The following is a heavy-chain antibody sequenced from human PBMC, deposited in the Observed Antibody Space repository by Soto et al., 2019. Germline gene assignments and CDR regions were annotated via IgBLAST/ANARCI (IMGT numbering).Heavy chain of an antibody. D-gene: IGHD3-10*01. J-gene: IGHJ5*02. CDR1: GYTFTSYG. Sequence: ASVKVSCKASGYTFTSYGISWVRQAPGQGLEWMGWISAYNGNTNHAQKLQGRVTMTTDTSTSTAYMELRSLRSDDTAVYYCARDRGIRTRGNWFDPWGQGSLVTVSS. V-gene: IGHV1-18*01. CDR3: ARDRGIRTRGNWFDP. CDR2: ISAYNGNT.